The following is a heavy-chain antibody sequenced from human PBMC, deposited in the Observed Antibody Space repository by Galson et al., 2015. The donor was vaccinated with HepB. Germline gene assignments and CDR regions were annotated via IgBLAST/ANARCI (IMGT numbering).Heavy chain of an antibody. V-gene: IGHV3-30*18. CDR2: ISYDGSNK. CDR3: AKRLLMVYAMWGMDV. CDR1: GFTFSSYG. J-gene: IGHJ6*02. D-gene: IGHD2-8*01. Sequence: SLRLSCAASGFTFSSYGMHWVRQAPGKGLEWVAVISYDGSNKYYADSVKGRFTISRDNSKNTLYLQMNSLKAEDTAVYYCAKRLLMVYAMWGMDVWGQGTTVTVSS.